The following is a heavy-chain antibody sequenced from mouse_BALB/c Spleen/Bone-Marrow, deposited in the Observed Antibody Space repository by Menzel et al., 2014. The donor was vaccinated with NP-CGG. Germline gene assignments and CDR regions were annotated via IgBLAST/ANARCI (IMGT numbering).Heavy chain of an antibody. CDR2: ISTYAGNT. D-gene: IGHD1-1*01. CDR1: GFTFTDYA. J-gene: IGHJ3*01. Sequence: QVQLQQSGPELVRPGVSVKISCKASGFTFTDYAMHWVRQSHAKSLECIGVISTYAGNTNYNQKFKGESTMTVDKSSNTPYMELARLTSEDSAIYYCARSGWGSSLFAYWGQGTLVTVSA. V-gene: IGHV1-67*01. CDR3: ARSGWGSSLFAY.